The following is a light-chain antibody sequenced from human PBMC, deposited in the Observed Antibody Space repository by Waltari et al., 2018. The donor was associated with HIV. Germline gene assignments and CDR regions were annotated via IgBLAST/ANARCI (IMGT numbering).Light chain of an antibody. CDR1: QSINTN. J-gene: IGKJ1*01. Sequence: DIQMTQSPSSLSAYVGDRVTITCRASQSINTNLHWYQQKPGKAPYLVMYHASTLQSGVTSRFSGSGSGTDFTLTISSLRPEDFATYYCQQTNIFPRTFGPGTKVE. V-gene: IGKV1-39*01. CDR2: HAS. CDR3: QQTNIFPRT.